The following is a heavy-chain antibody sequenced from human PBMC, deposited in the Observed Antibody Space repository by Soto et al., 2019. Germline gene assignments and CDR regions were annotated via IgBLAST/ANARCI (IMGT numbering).Heavy chain of an antibody. CDR3: ARARIVVVVASRGGFDP. V-gene: IGHV4-31*03. D-gene: IGHD2-15*01. J-gene: IGHJ5*02. CDR2: IYYSGST. CDR1: GGSISSGGYY. Sequence: QVQLQESGPGLVKPSQTLSLTCTVSGGSISSGGYYWSWIRQHPGKGLEWIGYIYYSGSTYYNPSLKSRVIISVDTSKNQFSLKLSSVTAADTAVYYWARARIVVVVASRGGFDPWGQGTLVTVSS.